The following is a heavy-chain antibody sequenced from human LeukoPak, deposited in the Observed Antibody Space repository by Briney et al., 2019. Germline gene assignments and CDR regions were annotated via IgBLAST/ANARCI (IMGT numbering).Heavy chain of an antibody. Sequence: SETLSLACAVYGVSFSGYYWSWIRQPPGKGLEWIGEINHSGSTNYNPSLKSRVTISVGTSKNQFSLKLSSVTAADTAVYYCARNGGNSDFDYWGQGTLVTVSS. CDR2: INHSGST. D-gene: IGHD4-23*01. V-gene: IGHV4-34*01. CDR1: GVSFSGYY. CDR3: ARNGGNSDFDY. J-gene: IGHJ4*02.